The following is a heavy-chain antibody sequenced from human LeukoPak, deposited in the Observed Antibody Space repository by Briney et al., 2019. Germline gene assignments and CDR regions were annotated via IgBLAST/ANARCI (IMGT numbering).Heavy chain of an antibody. CDR1: GFTFISYG. J-gene: IGHJ6*03. CDR2: IAYDGSNK. V-gene: IGHV3-30*02. CDR3: AKGGHYYYYMDV. Sequence: GGSLRLSCAASGFTFISYGMHWVRQAPGKGLEWVAFIAYDGSNKYYADSVKGRFTISRDNSKNTLYLQMNSLRAEDTAVYYCAKGGHYYYYMDVWGKGTTVTVSS.